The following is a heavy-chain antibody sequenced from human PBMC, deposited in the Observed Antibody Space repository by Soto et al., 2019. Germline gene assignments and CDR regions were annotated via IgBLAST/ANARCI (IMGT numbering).Heavy chain of an antibody. Sequence: ASVKVSCKASGYTSVSYYIHWVRQAPGQGLEWMGRINPGGGNTTNAQKFQGRLTMTRDTSTSTVSMELSGLRSEDTAVYFCAREAYWGPGTLVTVSS. J-gene: IGHJ4*02. CDR3: AREAY. CDR1: GYTSVSYY. CDR2: INPGGGNT. V-gene: IGHV1-46*03.